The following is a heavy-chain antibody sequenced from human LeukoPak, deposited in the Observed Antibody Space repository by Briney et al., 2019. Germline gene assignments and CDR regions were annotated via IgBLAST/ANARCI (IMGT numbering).Heavy chain of an antibody. D-gene: IGHD4-23*01. CDR2: ISHSGSS. Sequence: SGTLSLTCAGYGGPFRGFVWSWIRQAPGKGLEWIGEISHSGSSNYNPPLKSRITISVETSKSHFSLRLTYVSTSDTAVYYCARGIFYGGRNHSIWFHLWRQGPLVTVSS. J-gene: IGHJ5*02. CDR3: ARGIFYGGRNHSIWFHL. CDR1: GGPFRGFV. V-gene: IGHV4-34*01.